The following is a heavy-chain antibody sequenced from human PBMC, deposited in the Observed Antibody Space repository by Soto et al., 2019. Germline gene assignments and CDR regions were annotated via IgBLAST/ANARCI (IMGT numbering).Heavy chain of an antibody. Sequence: QVQLQQSGPGLLKPSETLSLTCSVSGGSITDNYWTWIRQSPGKGLECVGYSYYTGITNYNPSLKRRVPVCQKGSQKRFSLKLDSVTAADTAAYYCAKALDYDFWGGLNWFDPWGQGTLVTVSS. J-gene: IGHJ5*02. CDR2: SYYTGIT. V-gene: IGHV4-59*01. CDR3: AKALDYDFWGGLNWFDP. D-gene: IGHD3-3*01. CDR1: GGSITDNY.